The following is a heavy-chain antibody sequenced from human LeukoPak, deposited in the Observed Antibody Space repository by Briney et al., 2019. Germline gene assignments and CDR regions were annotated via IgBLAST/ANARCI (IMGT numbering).Heavy chain of an antibody. CDR2: ITTSGTYI. D-gene: IGHD5-18*01. J-gene: IGHJ4*02. CDR1: RSTSTRIN. V-gene: IGHV3-21*06. Sequence: HWGSLRLSSVTSRSTSTRINMNWIRQAPWYGLDFTSSITTSGTYIYYADSVKGRYTISRDNAENSLYLQMNSLRAEDTAIYYCARDLDTRTSYEFGYWGQGILVTVSS. CDR3: ARDLDTRTSYEFGY.